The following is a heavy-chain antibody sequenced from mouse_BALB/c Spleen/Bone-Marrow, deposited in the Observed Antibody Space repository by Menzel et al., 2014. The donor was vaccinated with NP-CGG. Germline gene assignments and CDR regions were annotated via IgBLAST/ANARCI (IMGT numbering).Heavy chain of an antibody. CDR3: ARREVRRAGYYFDY. CDR1: GYTFTSYW. CDR2: TAPGGGES. Sequence: DLVKPGASVKLCCKASGYTFTSYWINWIKQRPGQGLEWTGRTAPGGGESYCNEIFKGKATLTFDTSSSTAYIQLSSLSSEDSDVYFCARREVRRAGYYFDYWGQGTTLTVSS. J-gene: IGHJ2*01. V-gene: IGHV1S41*01. D-gene: IGHD2-14*01.